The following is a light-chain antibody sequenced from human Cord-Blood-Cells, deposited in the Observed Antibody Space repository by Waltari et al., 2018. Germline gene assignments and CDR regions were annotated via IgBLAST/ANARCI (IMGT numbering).Light chain of an antibody. CDR3: QLYNSYSWT. CDR1: QSISSW. CDR2: DAS. V-gene: IGKV1-5*01. J-gene: IGKJ1*01. Sequence: DIQMTQSPSTLSASVGDRVTITCRASQSISSWLAWYQQKPGKAPKLLIYDASSLESGVPSRCSGSGSGTEFTLTISSLQPDDFATYYCQLYNSYSWTFGQGTKVEIK.